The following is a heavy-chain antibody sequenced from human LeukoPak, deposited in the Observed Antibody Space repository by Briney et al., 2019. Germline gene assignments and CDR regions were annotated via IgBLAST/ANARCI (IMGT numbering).Heavy chain of an antibody. Sequence: PGGSLILSCVDSGFTFSTYSINWVRQSPGKGLEWVSYISRDSSTIYYAHSVKGRFTISRDNAENSLYLQMNSLRDEDTAVYYCARGLTTVTTWAFDIWGQGTMVTVSS. J-gene: IGHJ3*02. CDR1: GFTFSTYS. D-gene: IGHD4-17*01. V-gene: IGHV3-48*02. CDR3: ARGLTTVTTWAFDI. CDR2: ISRDSSTI.